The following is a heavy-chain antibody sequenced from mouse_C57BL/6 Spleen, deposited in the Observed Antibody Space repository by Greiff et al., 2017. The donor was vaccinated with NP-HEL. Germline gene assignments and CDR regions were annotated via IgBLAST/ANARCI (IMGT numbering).Heavy chain of an antibody. CDR2: IRSKSNNYAT. D-gene: IGHD1-1*01. Sequence: EVHLVESGGGLVQPKGSLKLSCAASGFSFNTYAMNWVRQAPGKGLEWVARIRSKSNNYATYYADSVKDRFTISRDDSESMLYLQMNNLKTEDTAMYYCVRHDDYYGSPFDYWGQGTTLTVSS. CDR3: VRHDDYYGSPFDY. J-gene: IGHJ2*01. V-gene: IGHV10-1*01. CDR1: GFSFNTYA.